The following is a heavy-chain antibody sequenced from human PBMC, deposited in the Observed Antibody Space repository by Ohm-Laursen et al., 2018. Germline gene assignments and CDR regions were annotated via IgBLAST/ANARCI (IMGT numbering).Heavy chain of an antibody. J-gene: IGHJ6*02. CDR1: GGTFSSYA. V-gene: IGHV1-69*13. CDR3: ARDSPRSIAAAAPDYYYGMDI. CDR2: IIPIFGTA. Sequence: SVKVSCKASGGTFSSYAISWVRQAPGQGLEWMGGIIPIFGTANYAQKFQGRVTITADESTSTAYMELSSLRSEDTAVYYCARDSPRSIAAAAPDYYYGMDIWGQGTMVTVSS. D-gene: IGHD6-13*01.